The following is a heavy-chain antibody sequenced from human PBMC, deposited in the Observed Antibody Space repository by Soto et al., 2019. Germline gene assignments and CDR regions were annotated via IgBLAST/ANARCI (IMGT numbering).Heavy chain of an antibody. J-gene: IGHJ4*02. CDR2: MNPNSGNT. D-gene: IGHD3-22*01. CDR1: GYTFRDYD. Sequence: ASVKVSCKASGYTFRDYDINWVRQASGQGLEWLGWMNPNSGNTAYAQKFQGRVTMTGDTSTNTAYMELSDLRFADTAVYYCTRRARIGKQLWLPFDSWAQGTLVTAPQ. CDR3: TRRARIGKQLWLPFDS. V-gene: IGHV1-8*01.